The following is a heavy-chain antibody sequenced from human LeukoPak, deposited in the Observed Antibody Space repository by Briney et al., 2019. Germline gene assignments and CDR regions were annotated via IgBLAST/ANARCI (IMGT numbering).Heavy chain of an antibody. D-gene: IGHD3-10*01. CDR1: GGSISSYY. V-gene: IGHV4-4*07. CDR2: IYTSGST. CDR3: ARDQSITMVRGVIITLDGMDV. J-gene: IGHJ6*02. Sequence: SETLSLTCTVSGGSISSYYWSWIRQPAGKGLEWIGRIYTSGSTNYNPPLKSRVTMSVDTSKNQFSLKLSSVTAADTAVYYCARDQSITMVRGVIITLDGMDVWGQGTTVTVSS.